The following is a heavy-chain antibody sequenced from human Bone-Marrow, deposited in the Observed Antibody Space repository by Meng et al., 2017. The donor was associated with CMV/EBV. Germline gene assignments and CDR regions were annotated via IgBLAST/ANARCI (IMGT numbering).Heavy chain of an antibody. Sequence: SLKISCAASGFTFDDYAMHWVRQAPGKGLEWVSGIRWNSGSIGYADSVKGRFTISRDNAKNSLYLQMNSLRAEDTALYYCAKEAAAGTDFDYWGQGTRVTVSS. V-gene: IGHV3-9*01. CDR2: IRWNSGSI. J-gene: IGHJ4*02. CDR1: GFTFDDYA. CDR3: AKEAAAGTDFDY. D-gene: IGHD6-13*01.